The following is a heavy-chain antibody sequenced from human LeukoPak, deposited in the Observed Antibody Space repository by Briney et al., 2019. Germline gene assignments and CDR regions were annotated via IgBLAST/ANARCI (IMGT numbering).Heavy chain of an antibody. CDR1: GFIFRSYA. V-gene: IGHV3-23*01. CDR2: ISGSGGST. D-gene: IGHD6-19*01. J-gene: IGHJ4*02. CDR3: AKGQSSGWYSTYDY. Sequence: GGSLRLSCAASGFIFRSYAMRWVRQAPGKGLEWVSAISGSGGSTNNADSVKGRFTISRDNSKNTLYLEMNSLRAEDTAVYYCAKGQSSGWYSTYDYWGQGTLATVSS.